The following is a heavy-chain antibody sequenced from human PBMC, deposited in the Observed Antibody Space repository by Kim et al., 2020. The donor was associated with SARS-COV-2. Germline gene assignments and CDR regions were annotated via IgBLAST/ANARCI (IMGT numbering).Heavy chain of an antibody. CDR3: ARAMTRFSDY. V-gene: IGHV6-1*01. Sequence: YNDYEVSVKSRITINPDTSKNQFSLQLNSVTPEDTAVYYCARAMTRFSDYWGQGTLVTVSS. D-gene: IGHD2-21*02. J-gene: IGHJ4*02. CDR2: YN.